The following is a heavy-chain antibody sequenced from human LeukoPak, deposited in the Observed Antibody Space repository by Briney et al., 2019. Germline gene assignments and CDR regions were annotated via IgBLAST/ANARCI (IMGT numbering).Heavy chain of an antibody. Sequence: GGSLRLSCAASGFTFSDYYMSWIRQAPGKGLEWVSYISSSGSTIYYADPVKGRFTISRDNAKNSLYLQMNSLRAEDTAVYYCARGLLAVAGNWFDPWGQGTLVTVSS. D-gene: IGHD6-19*01. CDR3: ARGLLAVAGNWFDP. CDR2: ISSSGSTI. CDR1: GFTFSDYY. J-gene: IGHJ5*02. V-gene: IGHV3-11*01.